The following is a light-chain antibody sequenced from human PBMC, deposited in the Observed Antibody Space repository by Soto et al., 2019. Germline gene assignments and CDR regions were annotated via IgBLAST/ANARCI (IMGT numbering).Light chain of an antibody. CDR1: TGPVTSGHY. CDR2: DTS. CDR3: LLSFSDGRGI. V-gene: IGLV7-46*01. Sequence: QAVVTQESSLTVSPGGTVTLTCGSSTGPVTSGHYPYWFQQRPGQAPKTLIYDTSSKHSWTPARFSGSLLVGRAALTLAGAQPEDEADYYCLLSFSDGRGIFGGGTKLTVL. J-gene: IGLJ2*01.